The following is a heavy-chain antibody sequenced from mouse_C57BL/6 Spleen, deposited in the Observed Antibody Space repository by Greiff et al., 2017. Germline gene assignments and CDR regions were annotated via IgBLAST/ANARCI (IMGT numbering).Heavy chain of an antibody. CDR1: GYTFTSYW. Sequence: QVQLQQPGAELVRPGSSVKLSCKASGYTFTSYWMDWVKQRPGQGLEWIGNIYPSDSETHYNQKFKDKATLTVDKSSSTAYMQLSSLTSEDSAVYYCARDYGSSYVRAMDYWGQGTSVTVSS. CDR3: ARDYGSSYVRAMDY. CDR2: IYPSDSET. J-gene: IGHJ4*01. V-gene: IGHV1-61*01. D-gene: IGHD1-1*01.